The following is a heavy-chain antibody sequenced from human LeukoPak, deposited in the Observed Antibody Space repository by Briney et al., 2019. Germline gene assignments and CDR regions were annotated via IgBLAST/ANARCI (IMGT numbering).Heavy chain of an antibody. J-gene: IGHJ4*02. CDR1: GYSLSSGYY. D-gene: IGHD3-10*01. CDR3: ARVYGSGSYFIDY. V-gene: IGHV4-38-2*02. Sequence: SETLSLTCSVSGYSLSSGYYWGWIRQPPGEGLEWIGSMFHSGRTYYDPSLESRVTISVDTSKNQFSLNLTSVTAADTAVYYCARVYGSGSYFIDYWGQGTLVTVSS. CDR2: MFHSGRT.